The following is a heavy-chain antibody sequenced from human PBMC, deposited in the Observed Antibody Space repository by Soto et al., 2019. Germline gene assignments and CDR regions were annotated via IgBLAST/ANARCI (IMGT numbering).Heavy chain of an antibody. V-gene: IGHV1-69*18. Sequence: QVQLVQSGAEVKKPGSSVKVSCKASGGTFSNYAITWVRQAPGQGLEWMGTIIPIFASPRYAQKFQGRVTITADDSTSTTYIDLSSLRSEDTAVYYSARDAGIPVVGRGTSFEYWGQGTLVIVSS. CDR3: ARDAGIPVVGRGTSFEY. D-gene: IGHD6-19*01. CDR2: IIPIFASP. CDR1: GGTFSNYA. J-gene: IGHJ4*02.